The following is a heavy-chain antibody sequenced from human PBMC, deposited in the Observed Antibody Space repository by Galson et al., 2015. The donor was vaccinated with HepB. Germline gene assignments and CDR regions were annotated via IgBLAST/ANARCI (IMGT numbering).Heavy chain of an antibody. CDR2: ITSSSSTM. V-gene: IGHV3-48*02. CDR1: GFTFSTYS. Sequence: SLRLSCAASGFTFSTYSVNWVRPAPGKGLEWVSYITSSSSTMYYADSVKGRYTISRDNAKNSLYLQMNSLRDEDTAVYYCARELADAFDIWGQGTMVTVSS. CDR3: ARELADAFDI. J-gene: IGHJ3*02.